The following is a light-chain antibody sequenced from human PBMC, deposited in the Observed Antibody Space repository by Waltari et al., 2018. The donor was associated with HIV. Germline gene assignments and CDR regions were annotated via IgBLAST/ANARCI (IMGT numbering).Light chain of an antibody. CDR1: RSVSSNY. CDR2: AAS. V-gene: IGKV3-20*01. J-gene: IGKJ2*01. Sequence: ENVLTQSPGTLSLSPASRAPLPCRASRSVSSNYLTWYQQRPGQAPRLLIYAASTRATAIPDRFSGSGSGTDFTLTISRLEPEDFAVYYCQQDGTSPYTFGQGTKVEI. CDR3: QQDGTSPYT.